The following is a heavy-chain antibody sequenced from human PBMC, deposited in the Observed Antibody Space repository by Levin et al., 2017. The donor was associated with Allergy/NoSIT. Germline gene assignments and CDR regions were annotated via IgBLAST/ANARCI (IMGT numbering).Heavy chain of an antibody. Sequence: GESLKISCAASGFTLRYYNMNWVRQAPAKGLEWVALVSFDGTKEYYADSVKGRFNVSRDNSKNMVFLQVNSLTPEDTAVYYCTRGAGPFDYWGQGILVTVSS. CDR2: VSFDGTKE. V-gene: IGHV3-30*04. CDR3: TRGAGPFDY. D-gene: IGHD4/OR15-4a*01. CDR1: GFTLRYYN. J-gene: IGHJ4*02.